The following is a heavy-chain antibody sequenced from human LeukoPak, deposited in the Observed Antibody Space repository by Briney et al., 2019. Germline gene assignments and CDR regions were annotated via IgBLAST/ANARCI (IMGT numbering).Heavy chain of an antibody. Sequence: AGSLRLSCVASRFAFSQAWMSWVRQAPGKGLEWVGRIISVSDGGTTDYAAPVKGRFTISGDDSKNTLFLQMNSLQTEDTAVYYCTTSGWFDHWGQGTLVT. J-gene: IGHJ5*02. CDR2: IISVSDGGTT. CDR3: TTSGWFDH. D-gene: IGHD1-26*01. CDR1: RFAFSQAW. V-gene: IGHV3-15*01.